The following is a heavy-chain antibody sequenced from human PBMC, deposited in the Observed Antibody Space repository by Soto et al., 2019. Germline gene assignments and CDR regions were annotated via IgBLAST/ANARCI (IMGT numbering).Heavy chain of an antibody. CDR1: GGTFSNYG. J-gene: IGHJ4*02. D-gene: IGHD3-22*01. CDR2: IIPIFGTA. V-gene: IGHV1-69*01. Sequence: QVQLVQSGAEVKKPGSSVKVSCKASGGTFSNYGVNWVRQAPGQGLEWMGGIIPIFGTANHAQKFQGRVTIIADESTSTVYMELSSLRSEDTAMYYCARGWGYDSNDYYYAYWGQGTLVIVSS. CDR3: ARGWGYDSNDYYYAY.